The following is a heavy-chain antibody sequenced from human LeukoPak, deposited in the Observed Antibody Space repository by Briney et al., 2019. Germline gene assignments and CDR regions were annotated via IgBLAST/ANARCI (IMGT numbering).Heavy chain of an antibody. J-gene: IGHJ4*02. Sequence: GGSLRLSCAASGFTFRSYWMHWVRQAPGKGLEWVSSISSSSGYINYADSVKGRFTVSRDNAKNSLYLQMNSLRAEDTAVYYCARDSGYCSSTGCYVHYFDYWGQGTLVTVSS. V-gene: IGHV3-21*01. CDR3: ARDSGYCSSTGCYVHYFDY. D-gene: IGHD2-2*01. CDR1: GFTFRSYW. CDR2: ISSSSGYI.